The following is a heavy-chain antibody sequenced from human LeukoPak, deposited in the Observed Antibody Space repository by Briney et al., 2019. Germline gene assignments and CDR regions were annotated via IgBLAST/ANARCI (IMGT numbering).Heavy chain of an antibody. CDR1: GFTFSSYW. CDR2: IKQDGSEK. Sequence: GGSLRLSCAASGFTFSSYWMSWVRQAPGKGLEWVANIKQDGSEKYYVDSVKGRFTISRDNDKNSMYLQKNSRRAEDTAVYYCGRGIVVVPAGMGNWFDPWGQGTLVTVSS. D-gene: IGHD2-2*01. CDR3: GRGIVVVPAGMGNWFDP. J-gene: IGHJ5*02. V-gene: IGHV3-7*01.